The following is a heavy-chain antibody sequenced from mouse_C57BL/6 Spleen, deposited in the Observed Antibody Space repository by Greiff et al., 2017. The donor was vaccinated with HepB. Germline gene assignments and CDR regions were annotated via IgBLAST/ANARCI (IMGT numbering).Heavy chain of an antibody. Sequence: EVQLQQSGGGLVQPGGSMKLSCAASGFTFSDAWMDWVRQSPEKGLEWVAEIRNKANNHATYYAESVKGRFTISRDDSKSSVYLQMNSLRAEDTGIYYCTGNYYGNSGWYFDVWGTGTTVTVSS. D-gene: IGHD1-1*01. CDR1: GFTFSDAW. V-gene: IGHV6-6*01. CDR3: TGNYYGNSGWYFDV. CDR2: IRNKANNHAT. J-gene: IGHJ1*03.